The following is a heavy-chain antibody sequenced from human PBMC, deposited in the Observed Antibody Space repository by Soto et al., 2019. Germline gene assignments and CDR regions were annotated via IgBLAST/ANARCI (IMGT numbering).Heavy chain of an antibody. CDR1: GYSISSGYY. Sequence: PSETLSLTCAVSGYSISSGYYWGWIRQPPGKGLEWIGSIYHSGSTYYNPSLKSRVTISVDTSKNQFSLKLSSVTAADTAVYYCARTPHYYDSSGYPDYWGQGTLVTVSS. CDR2: IYHSGST. D-gene: IGHD3-22*01. J-gene: IGHJ4*02. CDR3: ARTPHYYDSSGYPDY. V-gene: IGHV4-38-2*01.